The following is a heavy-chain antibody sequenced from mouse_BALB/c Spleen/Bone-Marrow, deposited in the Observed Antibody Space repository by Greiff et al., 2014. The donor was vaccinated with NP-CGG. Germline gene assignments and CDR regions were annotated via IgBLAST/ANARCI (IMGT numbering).Heavy chain of an antibody. Sequence: LVESGPELVKPGALVKVSCKASGYTFTSYNINWVKQRPGQGLEWIGWIYPGDGSTKYNEKFKGKATLTADKSSSTAYMQLSSLTSENSAVYFCARNGNYRYAMDYWGQGTSVTVSS. CDR1: GYTFTSYN. J-gene: IGHJ4*01. CDR2: IYPGDGST. V-gene: IGHV1S56*01. D-gene: IGHD2-1*01. CDR3: ARNGNYRYAMDY.